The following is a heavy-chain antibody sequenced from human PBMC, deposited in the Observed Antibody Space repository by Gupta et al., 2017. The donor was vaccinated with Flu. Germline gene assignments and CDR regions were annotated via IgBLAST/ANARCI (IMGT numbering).Heavy chain of an antibody. J-gene: IGHJ6*02. CDR2: ISWNSGSI. CDR3: AKGWGDSPYGMDV. CDR1: GFTFDDYA. V-gene: IGHV3-9*01. Sequence: EVQLVESGGGLVQPGRSLRLSCAASGFTFDDYAMHWVRQAPGKGLEWVSGISWNSGSIGYADSVKGRFTISRDNAKNSLYLQMNSLRAEDTALYYCAKGWGDSPYGMDVWGQGTTVTVSS. D-gene: IGHD1-26*01.